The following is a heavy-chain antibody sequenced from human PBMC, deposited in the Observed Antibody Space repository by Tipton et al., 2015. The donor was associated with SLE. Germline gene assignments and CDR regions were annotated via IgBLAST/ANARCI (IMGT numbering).Heavy chain of an antibody. Sequence: GSLRLSCAASGFTFSSYWMHWVRQAPGKGLVWVSRINSDGSSTSYADSVKGRFTISRDNAKNTLYLQMNSLRAEDTAMYYCAGGLVHYYYYMDVWGKGTTVTVSS. CDR2: INSDGSST. V-gene: IGHV3-74*01. D-gene: IGHD6-6*01. J-gene: IGHJ6*03. CDR3: AGGLVHYYYYMDV. CDR1: GFTFSSYW.